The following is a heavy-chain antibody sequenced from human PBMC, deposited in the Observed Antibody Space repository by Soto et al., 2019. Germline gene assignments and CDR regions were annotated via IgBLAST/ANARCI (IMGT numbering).Heavy chain of an antibody. J-gene: IGHJ4*02. CDR1: GFTFSTYG. V-gene: IGHV3-30*18. Sequence: GSLRLSCVASGFTFSTYGVHWVRQAPGKGLEWVAVISNDGTYKYYADSVKGRFTISRDNSKNTLHLQMNSLRVEDTAMYYCAKDTGMVRGVILKPFDYWGQGTLVTVSS. D-gene: IGHD3-10*01. CDR2: ISNDGTYK. CDR3: AKDTGMVRGVILKPFDY.